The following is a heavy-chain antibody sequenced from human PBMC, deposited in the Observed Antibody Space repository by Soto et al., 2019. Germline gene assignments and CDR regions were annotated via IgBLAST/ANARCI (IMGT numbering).Heavy chain of an antibody. Sequence: EVQLLESGGGLVQPGGSLRLSCAASGFTFSSYAMSWVRQAPGKGLEWVSAISGSGGSTYYADSVKGRFTISRDNSKNTLYLQMNSLRAGDTAVYYGEKAGRRRAYCGGDCYSSQFDYWGQGTLVTVSS. D-gene: IGHD2-21*02. V-gene: IGHV3-23*01. CDR2: ISGSGGST. CDR3: EKAGRRRAYCGGDCYSSQFDY. CDR1: GFTFSSYA. J-gene: IGHJ4*02.